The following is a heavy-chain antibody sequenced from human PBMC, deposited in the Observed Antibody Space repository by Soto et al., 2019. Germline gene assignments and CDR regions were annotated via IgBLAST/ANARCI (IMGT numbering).Heavy chain of an antibody. CDR2: IYYSGST. J-gene: IGHJ6*02. D-gene: IGHD2-15*01. CDR3: ARARVVNPYYYYGMDV. V-gene: IGHV4-31*03. Sequence: PSETLSLTCTVSGGSISSGGYYWSWIRQHPGKGLEWIGYIYYSGSTYYNPSLKSRVTISEDTSKNQFSLKLSSVTAADTAVYYCARARVVNPYYYYGMDVWGQGTTVTVSS. CDR1: GGSISSGGYY.